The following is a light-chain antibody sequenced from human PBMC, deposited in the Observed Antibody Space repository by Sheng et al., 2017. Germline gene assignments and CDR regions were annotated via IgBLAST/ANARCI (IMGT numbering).Light chain of an antibody. J-gene: IGKJ4*01. V-gene: IGKV1D-12*01. CDR2: AAS. CDR1: LSISSW. CDR3: QQANTFLALT. Sequence: DIQMTQSPSSVSASVGDRVTITCRASLSISSWLAWYQQKPGKAPKLLIYAASSLQSGVPSRFGGSGSGTDFTLTISSLQPADFATYYCQQANTFLALTFGRRDRRWRSN.